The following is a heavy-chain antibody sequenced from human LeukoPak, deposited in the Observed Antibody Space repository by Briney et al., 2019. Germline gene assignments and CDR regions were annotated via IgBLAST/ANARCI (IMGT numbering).Heavy chain of an antibody. CDR3: ARDGATSYYYYGMDV. J-gene: IGHJ6*02. CDR1: GFTLSSYS. Sequence: GGSLRLSCAASGFTLSSYSMNWVRQAPGKGLEWVSSISSSSSYIYYADSVKGRFTISRDNAKNSLYLQMNSLRAEDTAVYYCARDGATSYYYYGMDVWGQGTTVTVSS. D-gene: IGHD1-26*01. CDR2: ISSSSSYI. V-gene: IGHV3-21*01.